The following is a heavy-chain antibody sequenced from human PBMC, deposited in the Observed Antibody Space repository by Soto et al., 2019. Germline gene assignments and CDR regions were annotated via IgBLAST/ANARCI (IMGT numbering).Heavy chain of an antibody. V-gene: IGHV1-3*01. CDR1: GYTFTSYA. CDR3: AREQPNLYYFDY. J-gene: IGHJ4*02. Sequence: QVQLVQSGAEVKKPGASVKVSCKASGYTFTSYAMHWVRQGPGQRLGLMGWINAGNGDTKYSQKSQDRVIITRETSASTAYMELSSLRSEETAVYYCAREQPNLYYFDYWGQGTLVTVSS. CDR2: INAGNGDT. D-gene: IGHD5-18*01.